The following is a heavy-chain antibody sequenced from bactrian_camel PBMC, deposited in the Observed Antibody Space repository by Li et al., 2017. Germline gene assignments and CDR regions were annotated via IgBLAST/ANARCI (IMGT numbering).Heavy chain of an antibody. CDR2: IWTATGRT. Sequence: VQLVESGGGSMQAGGSLKLSCAASRYTSAFGCMGWFRQVPGKEREGVASIWTATGRTYYADSVKGRFTISKDDAENTLILQMNGLKAEDTAMYYCAFKAWAVHGEYCLRDAAVDPWGQGTQVTVSS. CDR3: AFKAWAVHGEYCLRDAAVDP. D-gene: IGHD1*01. V-gene: IGHV3S63*01. CDR1: RYTSAFGC. J-gene: IGHJ4*01.